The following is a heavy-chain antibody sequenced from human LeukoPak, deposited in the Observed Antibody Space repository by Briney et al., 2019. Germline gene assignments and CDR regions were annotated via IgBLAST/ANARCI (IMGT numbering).Heavy chain of an antibody. CDR2: IDPSDSYT. Sequence: GESLKISCKGSGYSFTSYWISWVRQMPGKGLEWMGRIDPSDSYTNYSPSFQGHVTISADKSISTAYLQWSSLKASDTAMYYRARNRAAAGHPRWFDPWGQGTLVTVSS. V-gene: IGHV5-10-1*01. CDR3: ARNRAAAGHPRWFDP. D-gene: IGHD6-13*01. J-gene: IGHJ5*02. CDR1: GYSFTSYW.